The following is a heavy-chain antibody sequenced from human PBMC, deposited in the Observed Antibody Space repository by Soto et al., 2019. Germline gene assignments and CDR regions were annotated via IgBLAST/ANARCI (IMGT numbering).Heavy chain of an antibody. V-gene: IGHV1-69*12. CDR2: IIPMFGTA. J-gene: IGHJ4*02. CDR1: GGTFSTYA. CDR3: ASGIRLWLRRINNGYSG. D-gene: IGHD5-12*01. Sequence: QFQLVQSGAEVKKPESSVKVSCKAPGGTFSTYAISWVRQAPGQGLEWMGGIIPMFGTANYAQRFQDRVTITAEESTSTVYLELSSLRSEKTVLYLCASGIRLWLRRINNGYSGWGQGTLVTVSS.